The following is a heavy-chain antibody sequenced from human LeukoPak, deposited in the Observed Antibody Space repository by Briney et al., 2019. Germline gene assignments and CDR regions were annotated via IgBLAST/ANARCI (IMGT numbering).Heavy chain of an antibody. Sequence: PSETLSLTCTVSGGSISSGGYYWSWIRQHPGKGLEWIGYIYYSGSTYYNPSLKSRVTISVDTSKNQFSLKLSSVTAADTAVYYCARYSSSSLEYWFDPWGQGTLVTVSS. V-gene: IGHV4-30-4*08. D-gene: IGHD6-6*01. CDR1: GGSISSGGYY. CDR3: ARYSSSSLEYWFDP. J-gene: IGHJ5*02. CDR2: IYYSGST.